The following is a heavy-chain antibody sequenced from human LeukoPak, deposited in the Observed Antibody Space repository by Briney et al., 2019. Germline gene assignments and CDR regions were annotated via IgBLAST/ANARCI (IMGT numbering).Heavy chain of an antibody. J-gene: IGHJ3*02. D-gene: IGHD3-22*01. Sequence: SETRSLTCTVSGGSISSYYWSWIRQPPGKGLEWIGYIYYSGSTNYNPSLKSRVTISVDTSKNQFSLTLSSVTAADTAVYYCAREYYYDSSGGVVAFDIWGQGTMVTVSS. V-gene: IGHV4-59*01. CDR1: GGSISSYY. CDR3: AREYYYDSSGGVVAFDI. CDR2: IYYSGST.